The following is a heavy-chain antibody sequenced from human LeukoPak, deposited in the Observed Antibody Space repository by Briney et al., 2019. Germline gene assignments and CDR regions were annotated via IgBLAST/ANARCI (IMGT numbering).Heavy chain of an antibody. Sequence: SETLSLTCAVYGGSFSGYYWSWIRQPPGKGLAWIGEINHSGSTNYNPSLKSRVTISVDTSKNQFSLKLSSVTAADTAVYYCARVGQLVLFDYWGQGTLVTVSS. D-gene: IGHD6-6*01. CDR1: GGSFSGYY. J-gene: IGHJ4*02. CDR2: INHSGST. CDR3: ARVGQLVLFDY. V-gene: IGHV4-34*01.